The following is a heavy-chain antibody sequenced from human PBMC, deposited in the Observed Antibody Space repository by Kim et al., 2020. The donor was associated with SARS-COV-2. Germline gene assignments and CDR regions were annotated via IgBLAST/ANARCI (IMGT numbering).Heavy chain of an antibody. V-gene: IGHV3-23*01. CDR2: ISGSGGST. Sequence: GGSLRLSCAASGFTFSSYAMSWVRQAPGKGLEWVSAISGSGGSTYYADSVKGRFTISRDNSKNTLYLQMNSLRAKDTAVYYCATPGIAAADEGTYYYYGMDVWGQGTTVTVSS. CDR1: GFTFSSYA. CDR3: ATPGIAAADEGTYYYYGMDV. J-gene: IGHJ6*02. D-gene: IGHD6-13*01.